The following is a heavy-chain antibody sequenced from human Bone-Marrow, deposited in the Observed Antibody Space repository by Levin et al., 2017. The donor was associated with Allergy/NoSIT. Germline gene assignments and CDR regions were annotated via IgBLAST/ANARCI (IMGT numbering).Heavy chain of an antibody. CDR3: ARGIASRSWYVGVLDY. D-gene: IGHD6-13*01. V-gene: IGHV4-34*01. CDR2: VNDSGGT. J-gene: IGHJ4*02. CDR1: GGSITGHY. Sequence: SQTLSLTCTLYGGSITGHYWNWIRQPPGKGLEWIGEVNDSGGTKNNPSLKSRVIMSADTSKSQFSLYLTSVTAADTAVYYCARGIASRSWYVGVLDYWGQGIQVTVSS.